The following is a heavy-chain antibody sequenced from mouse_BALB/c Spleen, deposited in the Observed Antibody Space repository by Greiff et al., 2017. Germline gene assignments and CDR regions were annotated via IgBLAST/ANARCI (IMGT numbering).Heavy chain of an antibody. CDR1: GYTFSSYW. V-gene: IGHV1-9*01. Sequence: VQLHQSGAELMKPGASVKISCKATGYTFSSYWIEWVKQRPGHGLEWIGEILPGSGSTNYNEKFKGKATFTADTSSNTAYMQLSSLTSEDSAVYYCARLIYYYGSSPFYAMDYWGQGTSVTVSS. CDR2: ILPGSGST. CDR3: ARLIYYYGSSPFYAMDY. J-gene: IGHJ4*01. D-gene: IGHD1-1*01.